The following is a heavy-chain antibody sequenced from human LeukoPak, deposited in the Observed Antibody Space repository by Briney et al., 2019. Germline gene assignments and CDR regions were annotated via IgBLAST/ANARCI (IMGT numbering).Heavy chain of an antibody. CDR2: ISSSSSYI. CDR3: ARGGRVTYYYFDY. D-gene: IGHD2-21*02. Sequence: SGGSLRLSCAASGFTFSSYSMNWVRQAPGKGLEWVSSISSSSSYIYYADSVKGRFTISRDNAKNSLYLQMNSLRAEDTAVYYCARGGRVTYYYFDYWGQGTLVTVSS. V-gene: IGHV3-21*01. CDR1: GFTFSSYS. J-gene: IGHJ4*02.